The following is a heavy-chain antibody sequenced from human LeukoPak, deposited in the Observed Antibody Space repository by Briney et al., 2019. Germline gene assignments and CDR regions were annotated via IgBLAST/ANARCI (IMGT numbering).Heavy chain of an antibody. CDR1: GFTFSSYS. CDR2: ISSGSTSI. Sequence: GGSLRLSCAASGFTFSSYSMNWIRQAPGKGLEWVSSISSGSTSIYYADSMKGRFTISRDNAKNSLYLQMNSLRAEDTAVYCCARWLDYWGQGTLVTVSS. J-gene: IGHJ4*02. CDR3: ARWLDY. V-gene: IGHV3-21*01.